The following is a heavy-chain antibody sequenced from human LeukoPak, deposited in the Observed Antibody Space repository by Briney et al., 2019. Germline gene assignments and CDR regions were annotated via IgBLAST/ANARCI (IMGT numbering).Heavy chain of an antibody. V-gene: IGHV1-18*01. CDR1: GYTLTSYG. Sequence: ASVKVSCKASGYTLTSYGISWVRQAPGQGLEWMGWISAYNGNTNYAQKLQGRVTMTTDTSTSTAYMELRSLRSDDTAVYYCARVFGPYPQLESRDYGGKATLVAVSS. CDR3: ARVFGPYPQLESRDY. J-gene: IGHJ4*02. CDR2: ISAYNGNT. D-gene: IGHD6-13*01.